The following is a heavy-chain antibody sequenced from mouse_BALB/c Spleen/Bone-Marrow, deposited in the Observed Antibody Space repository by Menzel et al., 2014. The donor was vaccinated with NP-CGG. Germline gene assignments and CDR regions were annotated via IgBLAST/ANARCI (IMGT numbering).Heavy chain of an antibody. V-gene: IGHV1-87*01. CDR2: IYPGDGDT. CDR3: ARGDTATWFAY. Sequence: VQLQESGAELARPGASVKLSCKAFGYTFTSYWMQWVKQRPGQGLEWIGAIYPGDGDTRYTQKFKGKATLTADKSSSTANMQLSSLASEDSAVYYCARGDTATWFAYWGQGTLVTVSA. D-gene: IGHD1-2*01. CDR1: GYTFTSYW. J-gene: IGHJ3*01.